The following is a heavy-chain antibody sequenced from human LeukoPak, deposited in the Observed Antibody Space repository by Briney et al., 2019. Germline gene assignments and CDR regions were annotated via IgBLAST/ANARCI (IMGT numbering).Heavy chain of an antibody. CDR1: GYTFTKYG. J-gene: IGHJ4*02. D-gene: IGHD5-18*01. V-gene: IGHV1-2*02. CDR2: INPNSGDT. Sequence: ASVKVSCKASGYTFTKYGMNWVRQAPVQGLEWMGWINPNSGDTNYAQKFQGRVTMTRDTSINTAYMELSRLRSDDTAVYYCARDRSPAPGRSYGRGHFDYWGQGTLVTVSS. CDR3: ARDRSPAPGRSYGRGHFDY.